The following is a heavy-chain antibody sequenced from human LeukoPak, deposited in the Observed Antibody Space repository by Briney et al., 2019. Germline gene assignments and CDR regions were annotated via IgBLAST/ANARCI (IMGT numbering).Heavy chain of an antibody. CDR2: INSDGSST. CDR3: ARDGGGSSSWYASFDY. V-gene: IGHV3-74*01. D-gene: IGHD6-13*01. CDR1: GFTFSSYW. J-gene: IGHJ4*02. Sequence: GGSLRLPCAASGFTFSSYWMHWVRQAPGKGLVWVSRINSDGSSTSYADSVKGRFTISRDNAKNTLYLQMNSLRAEDTAVYYCARDGGGSSSWYASFDYWGQGTLVTVSS.